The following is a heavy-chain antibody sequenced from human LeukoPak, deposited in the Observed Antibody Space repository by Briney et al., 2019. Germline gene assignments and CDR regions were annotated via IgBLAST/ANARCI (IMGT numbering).Heavy chain of an antibody. CDR2: IIPIFGTA. CDR1: GGTFSSYA. CDR3: ARVLGPYDFWSGYYTEPARGWFDP. J-gene: IGHJ5*02. D-gene: IGHD3-3*01. V-gene: IGHV1-69*05. Sequence: GSSVKVSCKASGGTFSSYAISWVRQAPGQGLEWMGGIIPIFGTANYAQKFQGRVTITTDESTSTAYMELSSLRSEDTAVYYCARVLGPYDFWSGYYTEPARGWFDPWGQGTLVTVSS.